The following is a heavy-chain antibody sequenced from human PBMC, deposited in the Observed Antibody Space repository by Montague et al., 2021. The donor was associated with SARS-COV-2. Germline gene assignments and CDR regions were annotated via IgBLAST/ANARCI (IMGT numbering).Heavy chain of an antibody. D-gene: IGHD6-13*01. CDR1: GGSISSSSYF. Sequence: SETLSLTCTVSGGSISSSSYFWGWIRQPPGKGLEWIGSIYYSGSTYYNPSRKSRVTISVDTSKNQFSLKLSSVTPEDTALYYCVRGIEAAGSYDYWGQGTLVTVSS. CDR2: IYYSGST. CDR3: VRGIEAAGSYDY. V-gene: IGHV4-39*01. J-gene: IGHJ4*02.